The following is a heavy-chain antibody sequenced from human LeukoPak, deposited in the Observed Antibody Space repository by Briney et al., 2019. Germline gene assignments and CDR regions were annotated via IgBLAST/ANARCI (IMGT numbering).Heavy chain of an antibody. V-gene: IGHV3-23*01. D-gene: IGHD1-7*01. Sequence: GGSLRLSCAASGFPFSTYAMNWVRQAPGKGLEWVSGIYGSGGGIHYADSVKGRFTISRGNSKNTLYLQMNSLRAEDTAVYYCAKDHRDWNYIWGQGTLVTVSS. J-gene: IGHJ4*02. CDR3: AKDHRDWNYI. CDR1: GFPFSTYA. CDR2: IYGSGGGI.